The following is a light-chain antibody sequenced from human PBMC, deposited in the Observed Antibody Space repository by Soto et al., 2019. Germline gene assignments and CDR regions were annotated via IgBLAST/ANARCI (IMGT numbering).Light chain of an antibody. V-gene: IGLV2-14*03. CDR1: SADVSSSNF. J-gene: IGLJ2*01. CDR2: DVS. Sequence: QSALTQPASVSGSPGQSITISCTGISADVSSSNFVSWYQHRPGKAPRLILYDVSHRPSGVSNRFSGSKSGNTASLTISGLQAEDEADYYCSSFTTTTTLVVFGGGTKVTVL. CDR3: SSFTTTTTLVV.